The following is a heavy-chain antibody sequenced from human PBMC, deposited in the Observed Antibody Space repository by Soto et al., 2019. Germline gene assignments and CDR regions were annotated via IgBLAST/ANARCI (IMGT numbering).Heavy chain of an antibody. Sequence: WASVKVSCKASGATFSSYAISWVRQAPGKGLEWMGGIIPIFGTANYAQKFQSRVTITADESTSTAYMELSSLRSEDTAVYYCARILYYDSSGYSDWFDPCGQGTLVTVSS. CDR3: ARILYYDSSGYSDWFDP. D-gene: IGHD3-22*01. CDR2: IIPIFGTA. CDR1: GATFSSYA. V-gene: IGHV1-69*13. J-gene: IGHJ5*02.